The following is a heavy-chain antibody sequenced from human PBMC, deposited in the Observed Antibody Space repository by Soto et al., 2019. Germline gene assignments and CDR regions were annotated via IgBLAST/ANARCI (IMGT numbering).Heavy chain of an antibody. J-gene: IGHJ4*03. D-gene: IGHD7-27*01. Sequence: QVQLQESGPGLVKPSQTLSLTCSVSGDSIRGGGHYWNWIRQFPGKGLEWIGYVYHSGSTHDNPSLRGRLTISIDTSKNQFSLRLISVTAADTALYYCARDTGLAPTVWGYWGHGTQVTVSS. CDR3: ARDTGLAPTVWGY. CDR2: VYHSGST. V-gene: IGHV4-31*03. CDR1: GDSIRGGGHY.